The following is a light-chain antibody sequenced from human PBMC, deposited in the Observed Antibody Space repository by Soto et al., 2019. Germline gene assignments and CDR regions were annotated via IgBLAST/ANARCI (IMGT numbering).Light chain of an antibody. J-gene: IGKJ1*01. Sequence: ESVLTKSSGTLSLSPGEISTLSCRASQGFISIYLAWYQQKPGQAPRLLIYGASSRATGIPDRFSGSGSGTDFTLTISRLESEDFAVYHCQQYGTSLWTFGPGSKVDIK. CDR2: GAS. CDR1: QGFISIY. V-gene: IGKV3-20*01. CDR3: QQYGTSLWT.